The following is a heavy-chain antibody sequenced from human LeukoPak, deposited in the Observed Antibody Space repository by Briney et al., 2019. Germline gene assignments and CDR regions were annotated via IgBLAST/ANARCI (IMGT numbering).Heavy chain of an antibody. Sequence: GGSLRLSCTASEFTFSSYWMSWVCQAPGKGLEWVSGISGSGDNTYYADSVKGRFTISRDNSKNTLYVQVNSLGTEDTAAYYCAKGSYYDSSGSFYFDYWGQGTLVTVSS. CDR2: ISGSGDNT. V-gene: IGHV3-23*01. D-gene: IGHD3-22*01. CDR3: AKGSYYDSSGSFYFDY. CDR1: EFTFSSYW. J-gene: IGHJ4*02.